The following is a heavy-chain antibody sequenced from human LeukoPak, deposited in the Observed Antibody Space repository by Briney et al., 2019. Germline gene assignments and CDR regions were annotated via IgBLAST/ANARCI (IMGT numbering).Heavy chain of an antibody. J-gene: IGHJ5*02. CDR1: GYTFTSYG. CDR2: ISAYNGNT. CDR3: ARDLWDDYSNYGPTNWFDP. V-gene: IGHV1-18*01. Sequence: ASVKVSCKASGYTFTSYGISWVRQAPGQGLEWMGWISAYNGNTSYAQKLQGRVTMTTDTSTSTAYMELRSLRSDDTAVYYCARDLWDDYSNYGPTNWFDPWGQGTLVTVSS. D-gene: IGHD4-11*01.